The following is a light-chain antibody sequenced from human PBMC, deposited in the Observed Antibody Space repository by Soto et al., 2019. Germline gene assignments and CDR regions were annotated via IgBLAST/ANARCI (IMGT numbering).Light chain of an antibody. V-gene: IGKV3-20*01. J-gene: IGKJ2*01. CDR3: QQYERQPFA. Sequence: EIVLTQSPGTLSLSPGDRTTLSCRASQRVSNSYLAWYQQKPGQAPRLLIYDASTRAAGVPDRVTGGGSGTDFTLTINALEPEDFALYFCQQYERQPFAFGQGTRLEI. CDR2: DAS. CDR1: QRVSNSY.